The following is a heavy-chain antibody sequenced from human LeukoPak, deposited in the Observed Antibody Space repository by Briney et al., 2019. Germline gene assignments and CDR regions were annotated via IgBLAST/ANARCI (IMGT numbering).Heavy chain of an antibody. Sequence: ASVSVSCKASEYTFTGYYMHWVRQAPGQGLEGMGWINPNSGGTNYAQKFQGRVTMTRDTSISTAYMELSRLRSDDTAVYYCATSPPIYCGGDCYYFDYWGQGTLVTVSS. CDR1: EYTFTGYY. CDR3: ATSPPIYCGGDCYYFDY. J-gene: IGHJ4*02. CDR2: INPNSGGT. D-gene: IGHD2-21*02. V-gene: IGHV1-2*02.